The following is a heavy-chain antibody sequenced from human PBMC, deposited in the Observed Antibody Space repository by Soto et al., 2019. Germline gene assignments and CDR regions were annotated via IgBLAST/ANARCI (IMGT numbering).Heavy chain of an antibody. Sequence: QVQLQESGPGLVRPSGTLSLTCAVSGDSINSNYCWTWVRQPPGKGLEWMAEIYYSGGTSYNPSLKSRVTISMDKSKNQFSLNLTSVTAADTAMYYCARDTGWGLGYWGQGTLVTVSS. CDR1: GDSINSNYC. D-gene: IGHD6-19*01. V-gene: IGHV4-4*02. CDR2: IYYSGGT. J-gene: IGHJ4*02. CDR3: ARDTGWGLGY.